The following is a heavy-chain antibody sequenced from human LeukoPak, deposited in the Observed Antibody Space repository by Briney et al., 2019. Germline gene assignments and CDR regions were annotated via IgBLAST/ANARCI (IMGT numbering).Heavy chain of an antibody. CDR2: IKQDGNEK. CDR1: GFTFSSYW. Sequence: PGGSLRLSCAASGFTFSSYWMSWVRQAPGKGLEWVANIKQDGNEKYYVDSVKDRFTISRDNAKNSLYLQMNSLRAEDTAEYYCGSDRRTVTTCDYWGQGSLVTVSS. CDR3: GSDRRTVTTCDY. V-gene: IGHV3-7*01. D-gene: IGHD4-17*01. J-gene: IGHJ4*02.